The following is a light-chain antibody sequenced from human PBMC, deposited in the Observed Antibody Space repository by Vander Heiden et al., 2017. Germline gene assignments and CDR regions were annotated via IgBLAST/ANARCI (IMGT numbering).Light chain of an antibody. CDR3: QSYDSSLSGSKV. V-gene: IGLV1-40*01. CDR1: SSHIGAGYD. CDR2: GNS. J-gene: IGLJ2*01. Sequence: QSVLTQPHSVSVAPWQRVTISCTGSSSHIGAGYDVHWYQQLPGTAPKLLIYGNSNRPSGVPDRFSGAKSGTSASLAITGLQAEDEADYYCQSYDSSLSGSKVFGGGTKLTGL.